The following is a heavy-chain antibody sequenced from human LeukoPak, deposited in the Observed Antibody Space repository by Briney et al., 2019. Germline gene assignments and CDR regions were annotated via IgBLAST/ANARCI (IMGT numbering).Heavy chain of an antibody. CDR1: GFTFSKAW. Sequence: KAGGSLRLSCAASGFTFSKAWMSWVRQAPGKGQEWVGRIKSRTDGGTTDYGAPVKGRFTISRDDSKSTLSLQMNSLKIEDTAVYYCTTITMIREHEDYWGQGTLVTVSS. V-gene: IGHV3-15*01. CDR3: TTITMIREHEDY. CDR2: IKSRTDGGTT. J-gene: IGHJ4*02. D-gene: IGHD3-10*01.